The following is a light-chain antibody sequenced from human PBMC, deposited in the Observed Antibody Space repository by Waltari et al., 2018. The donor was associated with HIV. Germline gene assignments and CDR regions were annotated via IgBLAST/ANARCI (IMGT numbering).Light chain of an antibody. J-gene: IGLJ1*01. V-gene: IGLV3-21*04. CDR2: YDS. Sequence: SYVLTQPPSVSVAPGKTARITCGGNNIGRKGVHWYQQKPGQAPVLVIYYDSHRPSGIPERFSGSKSGNTATLTISRVEAGDEADYYCQLWDGTGDHPGVFGTGTQVTVL. CDR3: QLWDGTGDHPGV. CDR1: NIGRKG.